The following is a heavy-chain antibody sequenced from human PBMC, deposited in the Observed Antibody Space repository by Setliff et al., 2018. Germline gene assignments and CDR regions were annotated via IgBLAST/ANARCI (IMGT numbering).Heavy chain of an antibody. CDR3: AKDRRSSSGLAVPYYYYGMDV. CDR2: IRYDGSNK. CDR1: GFTFSSYG. V-gene: IGHV3-30*02. Sequence: GGSLRLSCAASGFTFSSYGMHWVRQAPGKGLERVAFIRYDGSNKYYADSVKGRFTISRDNSKNTLYLQMNSLRAEDTAVYYCAKDRRSSSGLAVPYYYYGMDVWGQGTTVTVSS. D-gene: IGHD3-22*01. J-gene: IGHJ6*02.